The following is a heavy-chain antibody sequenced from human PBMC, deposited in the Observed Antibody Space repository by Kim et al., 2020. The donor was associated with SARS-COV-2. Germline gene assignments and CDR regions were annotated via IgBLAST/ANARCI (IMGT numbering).Heavy chain of an antibody. D-gene: IGHD3-22*01. J-gene: IGHJ4*01. CDR1: GGSFSGYY. V-gene: IGHV4-34*01. CDR3: ARGSSVIDSSGYYLSY. Sequence: SETLSLTCAVYGGSFSGYYWSWIRQPPGKGLEWIGEINHSGSTNYNPSLKSRVTISVDTSKNQFSLKLSSVTAADTAVYYCARGSSVIDSSGYYLSYWG. CDR2: INHSGST.